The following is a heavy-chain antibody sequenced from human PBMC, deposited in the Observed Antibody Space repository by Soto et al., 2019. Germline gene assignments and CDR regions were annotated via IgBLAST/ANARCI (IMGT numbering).Heavy chain of an antibody. D-gene: IGHD1-26*01. CDR3: ARDGDIVGATTDDY. CDR1: GYTFTSYG. V-gene: IGHV1-18*04. J-gene: IGHJ4*02. CDR2: ISAYNGNT. Sequence: QVQLVQSGAEVKKPGASVKVSCKASGYTFTSYGISWVRQAPGQGLEWMGWISAYNGNTNYTQKFQGRVTMTTDRSTSTAYMELRSLRYDDTAVYYCARDGDIVGATTDDYWGQGTLVTVSS.